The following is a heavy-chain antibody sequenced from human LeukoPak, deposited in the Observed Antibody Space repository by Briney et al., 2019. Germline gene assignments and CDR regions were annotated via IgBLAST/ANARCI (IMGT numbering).Heavy chain of an antibody. J-gene: IGHJ4*02. Sequence: ASVKVSCKASGYTFTGYYMHWVRQAPGQGLEWMGWINPNSGGTKYAQKFQGRVTMTRDTSITTAYMELSRLRSDDTAVYYCARPYGSGSYPVYWGQGTLVTVSS. CDR1: GYTFTGYY. D-gene: IGHD3-10*01. V-gene: IGHV1-2*02. CDR3: ARPYGSGSYPVY. CDR2: INPNSGGT.